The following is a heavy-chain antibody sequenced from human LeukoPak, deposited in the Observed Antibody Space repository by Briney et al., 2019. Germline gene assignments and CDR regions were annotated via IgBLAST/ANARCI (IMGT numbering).Heavy chain of an antibody. D-gene: IGHD1-26*01. CDR1: GYTFTGCY. V-gene: IGHV1-2*02. Sequence: ASVKVSCKASGYTFTGCYMHWVRLAPGQGLEWMGWINPNSGGTNYAQKFQGRVTMTRDTSISTAYMELSRLRSDDTAVYYGARGRIVGATRADAYALDIWGQGTMVTVSS. J-gene: IGHJ3*02. CDR2: INPNSGGT. CDR3: ARGRIVGATRADAYALDI.